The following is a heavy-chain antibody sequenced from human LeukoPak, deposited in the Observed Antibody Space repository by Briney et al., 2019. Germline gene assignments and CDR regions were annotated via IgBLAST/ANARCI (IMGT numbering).Heavy chain of an antibody. D-gene: IGHD3-22*01. V-gene: IGHV4-31*03. Sequence: SQTLSLTCTVSGGSISSGDFYWSWIRQHPGKGLEWIGYIYYSGTTYYSPSLKSRVSISLDTTKNQFSLKLSSVTAADTAVYYCARGPGPADDGGGYCFDYWGQGTLVTVSS. CDR2: IYYSGTT. CDR1: GGSISSGDFY. CDR3: ARGPGPADDGGGYCFDY. J-gene: IGHJ4*02.